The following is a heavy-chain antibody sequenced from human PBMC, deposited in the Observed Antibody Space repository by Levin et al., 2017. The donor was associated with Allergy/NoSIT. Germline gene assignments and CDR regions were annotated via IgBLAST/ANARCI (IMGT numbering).Heavy chain of an antibody. V-gene: IGHV3-11*05. CDR3: ARVIYSSSFDY. CDR1: GFTFSDYY. J-gene: IGHJ4*02. Sequence: GESLKISCAASGFTFSDYYMSWIRQAPGKGLEWVSYISSSSSYTNYADSVKGRFTISRDNAKNSLYLQMNSLRAEDTAVYYCARVIYSSSFDYWGQGTLVTVSS. CDR2: ISSSSSYT. D-gene: IGHD6-13*01.